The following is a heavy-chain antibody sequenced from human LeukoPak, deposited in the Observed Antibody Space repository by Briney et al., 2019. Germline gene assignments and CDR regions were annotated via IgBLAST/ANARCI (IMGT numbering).Heavy chain of an antibody. J-gene: IGHJ4*02. Sequence: AGGSLRLSCAASGFTFSDHYMDWVRQAPGKGLEWVGRTRNKANSYTTEYAASVKGRFTISRDDSKNSLYLQMNSLKTEDTAVYYCAREGEWYYDSSGPLDYWGQGTLVTVSS. D-gene: IGHD3-22*01. CDR3: AREGEWYYDSSGPLDY. CDR2: TRNKANSYTT. CDR1: GFTFSDHY. V-gene: IGHV3-72*01.